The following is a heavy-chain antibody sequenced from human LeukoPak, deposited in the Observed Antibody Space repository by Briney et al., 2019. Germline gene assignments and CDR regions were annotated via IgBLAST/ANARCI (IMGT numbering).Heavy chain of an antibody. CDR3: AIEYSSSYYYFDY. CDR2: INHSGST. V-gene: IGHV4-34*01. Sequence: SETLSLTCAVYGGSFSGYYWSWIRQPPGKGLEWIGEINHSGSTNYNPSLKSRVTISVDTSKNQFSLKLSSVTAADTAVYYCAIEYSSSYYYFDYWGQGTLVTVSS. D-gene: IGHD6-6*01. CDR1: GGSFSGYY. J-gene: IGHJ4*02.